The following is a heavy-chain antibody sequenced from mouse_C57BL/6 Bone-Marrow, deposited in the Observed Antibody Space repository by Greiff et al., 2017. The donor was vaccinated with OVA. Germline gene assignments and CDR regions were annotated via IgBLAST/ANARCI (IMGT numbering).Heavy chain of an antibody. CDR3: ARDQGGSNYGYFDY. CDR2: ISDGGSYT. J-gene: IGHJ2*01. Sequence: EVKLVESGGGLVKPGGSLKLSCAASGFTFSSYAMSWVRQTPEKRLEWVATISDGGSYTYYPDNVKGRFTISRDNAKNNLYLQMSHLKSEDTAMYYCARDQGGSNYGYFDYWGQGTTLTVSS. V-gene: IGHV5-4*01. D-gene: IGHD2-5*01. CDR1: GFTFSSYA.